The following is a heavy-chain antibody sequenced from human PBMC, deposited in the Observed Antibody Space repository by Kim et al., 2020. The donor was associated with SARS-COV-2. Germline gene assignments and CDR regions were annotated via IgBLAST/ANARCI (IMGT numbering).Heavy chain of an antibody. CDR3: ARGGYYHDTTGSELNF. V-gene: IGHV3-30*04. D-gene: IGHD3-22*01. Sequence: GGSLRLSCAISGFTFSAYAMHWARQAPGKGLEWVSTISYGANNQFYADSVKGRYTISRDNSKNMVYLQMNSLTPEDTAVYFCARGGYYHDTTGSELNFWGQGTLVTVSS. CDR2: ISYGANNQ. CDR1: GFTFSAYA. J-gene: IGHJ4*02.